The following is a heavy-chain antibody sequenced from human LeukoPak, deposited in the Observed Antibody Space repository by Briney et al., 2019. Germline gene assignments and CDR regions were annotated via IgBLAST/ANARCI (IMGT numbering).Heavy chain of an antibody. Sequence: SETLSLTCTVSGGSIISYYWSWIRQPPGKGLECIGSIYYNGDTNYNPSLKSRVTISVDTSKNQFSLKLSSVTAADTAVYYCTRTNYGGNSIYHYYMDVWGRGTTVTVSS. J-gene: IGHJ6*03. CDR1: GGSIISYY. CDR3: TRTNYGGNSIYHYYMDV. V-gene: IGHV4-59*01. CDR2: IYYNGDT. D-gene: IGHD4-23*01.